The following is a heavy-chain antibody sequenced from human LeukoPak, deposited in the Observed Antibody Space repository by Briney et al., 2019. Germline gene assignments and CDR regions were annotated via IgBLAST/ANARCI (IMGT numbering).Heavy chain of an antibody. CDR3: ARGPRITLVRGGQWYYYMDV. Sequence: SVKVSCKASRGTFISYATSWVRQAPGQGLEWMGGIIPIFGTANYAQKFQGRVTMTRDKSTSTVYMDLSSLRSEDTAVYYCARGPRITLVRGGQWYYYMDVWGKGTTVTISS. J-gene: IGHJ6*03. V-gene: IGHV1-69*05. D-gene: IGHD3-10*01. CDR1: RGTFISYA. CDR2: IIPIFGTA.